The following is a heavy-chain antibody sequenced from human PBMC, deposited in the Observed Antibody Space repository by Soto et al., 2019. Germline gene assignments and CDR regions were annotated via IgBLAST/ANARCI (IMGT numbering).Heavy chain of an antibody. Sequence: LRLSCAATGFTLRTNGMSWVRQAPGKGLEWVSSISGTGGDTSYADSLKGRFTISRDNSKNTLYLQMNSLRAEDTALYYCTGHGGFSYLGQGTLVTVSS. CDR2: ISGTGGDT. CDR1: GFTLRTNG. D-gene: IGHD2-15*01. V-gene: IGHV3-23*01. CDR3: TGHGGFSY. J-gene: IGHJ4*02.